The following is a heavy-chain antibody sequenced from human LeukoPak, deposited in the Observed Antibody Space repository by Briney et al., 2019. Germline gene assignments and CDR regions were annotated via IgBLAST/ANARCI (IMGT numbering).Heavy chain of an antibody. CDR3: ARFVGATHAFDI. V-gene: IGHV4-59*01. D-gene: IGHD1-26*01. J-gene: IGHJ3*02. CDR2: IYHNGGT. CDR1: GGSISNYY. Sequence: SETLSLTCTVSGGSISNYYWSWIRQPPGKGLEWIAYIYHNGGTKYNPSLKSRVTISIDTSKNQFSLKLSSVTAADTAVYYCARFVGATHAFDIWGRGTMVTVSS.